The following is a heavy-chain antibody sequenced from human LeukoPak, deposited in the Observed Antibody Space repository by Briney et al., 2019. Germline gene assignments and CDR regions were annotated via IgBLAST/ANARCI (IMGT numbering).Heavy chain of an antibody. CDR2: FYSSGST. D-gene: IGHD1-26*01. CDR3: ARLGGSYDDY. Sequence: SETLSLTCTVSGDSISSYYWSWIRQPAGKGLEWIGRFYSSGSTTYNPSLKSRVTMSVDTSKNQFSLRLSSVTAADTAVYYCARLGGSYDDYWGQGTLVTVSS. CDR1: GDSISSYY. J-gene: IGHJ4*02. V-gene: IGHV4-4*07.